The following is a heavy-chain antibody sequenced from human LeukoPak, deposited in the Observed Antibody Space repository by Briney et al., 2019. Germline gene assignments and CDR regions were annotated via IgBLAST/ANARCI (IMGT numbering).Heavy chain of an antibody. CDR1: GFTFSSYW. J-gene: IGHJ5*02. Sequence: GGSLRLSCAASGFTFSSYWMSWVRQAPGKGLEWVANIKQDGSQKYYVDSVKGRFSISRDNAKNSLYLQMNSLRAEDTAVYYCARGSSGWYRSSESWFDPWGQGTLVTVSS. CDR3: ARGSSGWYRSSESWFDP. V-gene: IGHV3-7*04. CDR2: IKQDGSQK. D-gene: IGHD6-19*01.